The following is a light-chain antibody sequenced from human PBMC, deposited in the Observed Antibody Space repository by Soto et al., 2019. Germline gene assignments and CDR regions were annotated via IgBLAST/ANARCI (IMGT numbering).Light chain of an antibody. V-gene: IGKV2-30*02. J-gene: IGKJ5*01. CDR2: MVS. CDR3: MQGTRWPRA. Sequence: VVVTQSPLSLPVNLGRPASISCRSSQSLVHTNGNTYVSWYHQRPGQSPRRLIYMVSNRDSWVPDRFSGSGSGADFTLKISRVETEDVGLYYCMQGTRWPRAFGQGTRLEI. CDR1: QSLVHTNGNTY.